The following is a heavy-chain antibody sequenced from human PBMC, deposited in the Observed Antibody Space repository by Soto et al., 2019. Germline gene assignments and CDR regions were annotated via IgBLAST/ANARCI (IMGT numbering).Heavy chain of an antibody. CDR3: AKDEADTGDY. D-gene: IGHD5-18*01. CDR1: GFTFSSYG. CDR2: ISYDGSNK. J-gene: IGHJ4*02. V-gene: IGHV3-30*18. Sequence: QVQLVESGGGGVQPGRSLRLSCAASGFTFSSYGMHWVRQAPGKGLEWVAVISYDGSNKYYADSVKGRFTISRDNSKNTLYLQMNSLRAEDTAVYYCAKDEADTGDYWGQGTLVTVSS.